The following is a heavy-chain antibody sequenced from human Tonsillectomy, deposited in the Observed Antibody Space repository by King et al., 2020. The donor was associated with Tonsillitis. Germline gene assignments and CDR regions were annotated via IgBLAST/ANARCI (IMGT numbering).Heavy chain of an antibody. CDR2: IIPILGIA. CDR3: ASEGPLEHMDV. V-gene: IGHV1-69*04. Sequence: QLVQSGAEVKKPGSSVKVSCKASGGTFSSHAIIWVRQAPGRGLEWMGRIIPILGIAKNAQKFQGRVTITADKSTTTAYMELRSLRTEDTAVYYCASEGPLEHMDVWGKGPAVTVSS. J-gene: IGHJ6*03. CDR1: GGTFSSHA.